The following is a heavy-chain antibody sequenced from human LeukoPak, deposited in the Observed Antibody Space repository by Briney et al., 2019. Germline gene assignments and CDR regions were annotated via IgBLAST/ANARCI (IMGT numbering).Heavy chain of an antibody. CDR3: SRDGEMYRYCSGGSCYSGHGMDV. D-gene: IGHD2-15*01. J-gene: IGHJ6*02. CDR1: GLTLSGYS. Sequence: GGSLRLSCAASGLTLSGYSMNWVRQAPGKGLEWVSYISSSSSYIYYADSVKGRFTISRDNAKNSLYLQMNSLRAEDTAVYYCSRDGEMYRYCSGGSCYSGHGMDVWGRGTTVTVSS. CDR2: ISSSSSYI. V-gene: IGHV3-21*01.